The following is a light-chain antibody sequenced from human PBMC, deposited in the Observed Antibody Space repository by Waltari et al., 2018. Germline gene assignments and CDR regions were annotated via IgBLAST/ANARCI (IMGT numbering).Light chain of an antibody. Sequence: DIQMTQSPSTLSASVGGRLTITCRASQSISSWLAWYQQKPGKGPKLLIYQASSLHSGVSSRFSGSGSGTDFTLTITSLQPDDFASYYCQQYHTYPYTFGQGTKLEIK. CDR2: QAS. CDR3: QQYHTYPYT. J-gene: IGKJ2*01. CDR1: QSISSW. V-gene: IGKV1-5*03.